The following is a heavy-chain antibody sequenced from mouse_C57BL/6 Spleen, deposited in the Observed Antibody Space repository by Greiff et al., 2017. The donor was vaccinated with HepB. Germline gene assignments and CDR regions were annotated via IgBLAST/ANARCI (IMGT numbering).Heavy chain of an antibody. J-gene: IGHJ4*01. Sequence: VQLQQPGAELVMPGASVKLSCKASGYTFTSYWMHWVKQRPGQGLEWIGEIDPSDSYTNYNQKFKGKSTLTVDKSSSTAYMQLSSLTSEDSAVYYCARSPYDYAMDYWGQGTSVTVSS. D-gene: IGHD1-1*01. CDR2: IDPSDSYT. CDR3: ARSPYDYAMDY. CDR1: GYTFTSYW. V-gene: IGHV1-69*01.